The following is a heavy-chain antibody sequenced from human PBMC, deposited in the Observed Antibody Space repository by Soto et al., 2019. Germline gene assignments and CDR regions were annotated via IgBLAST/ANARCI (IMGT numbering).Heavy chain of an antibody. CDR1: GGSISSYY. V-gene: IGHV4-59*12. CDR2: IYYSGST. D-gene: IGHD2-2*01. Sequence: SETLSLTCTVSGGSISSYYWSWIRQPPGKGLEWIGYIYYSGSTNYNPSLKSRVTISVDTSKNQFSLKLSSVTAADTAVYYCASGDLGYCSSTSCPEPIAYRGQGTLVPVSS. CDR3: ASGDLGYCSSTSCPEPIAY. J-gene: IGHJ4*02.